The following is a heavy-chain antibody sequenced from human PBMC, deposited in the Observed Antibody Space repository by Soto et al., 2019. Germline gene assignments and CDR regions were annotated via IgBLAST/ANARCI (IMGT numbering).Heavy chain of an antibody. D-gene: IGHD3-22*01. CDR1: GFTFSSYG. Sequence: QVQLVESGGGVVQPGRSLRLSCATSGFTFSSYGMHWVRQAPGRGPEWVAVISYDGSNKYYPDSAKGRFTISRDNSKNTLYLQTNSLRAEDTAVYYCVKDHYDSSYLFDYWGQGTLVTVSS. CDR3: VKDHYDSSYLFDY. CDR2: ISYDGSNK. V-gene: IGHV3-30*18. J-gene: IGHJ4*02.